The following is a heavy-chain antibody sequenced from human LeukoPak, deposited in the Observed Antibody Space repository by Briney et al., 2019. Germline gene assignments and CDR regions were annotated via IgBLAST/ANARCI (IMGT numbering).Heavy chain of an antibody. V-gene: IGHV3-21*01. D-gene: IGHD5-24*01. CDR1: GFTFSSYS. Sequence: GGSLRLSCAASGFTFSSYSMNWVRQAPGKGLEWVSSISSSSYIYYADSVKGRFTISRDNAKNSLYLQMNSLRAEDTAVYYCARDKVQLPFDYWGQGTLVTVSS. J-gene: IGHJ4*02. CDR3: ARDKVQLPFDY. CDR2: ISSSSYI.